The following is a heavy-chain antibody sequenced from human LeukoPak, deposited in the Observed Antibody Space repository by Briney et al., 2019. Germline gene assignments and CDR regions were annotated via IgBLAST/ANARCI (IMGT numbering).Heavy chain of an antibody. V-gene: IGHV5-51*01. CDR1: GYNFSSYW. CDR3: ARHSYDFWSGDYAIPPLDY. Sequence: GESLKISCKGFGYNFSSYWIGWVRHMPGKGLEWMGNIRTADSKTRYSASLQGQVTISADKSISTAYLQWISLKASDAGIYYCARHSYDFWSGDYAIPPLDYWGQGTLVTVSS. J-gene: IGHJ4*02. D-gene: IGHD3-3*01. CDR2: IRTADSKT.